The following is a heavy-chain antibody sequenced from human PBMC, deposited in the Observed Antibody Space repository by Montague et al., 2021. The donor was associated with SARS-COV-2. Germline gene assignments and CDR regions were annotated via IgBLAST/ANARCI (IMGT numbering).Heavy chain of an antibody. Sequence: SETLSLTCSVSGGSISGHYWSWIRQPPGKGLEWIGNFDHSGDTKYNPSLKSRATISADTSKNHFALRLSSVTAADTAVYYCAREFRIELWQTNWYFGLWGRGTLVTVSS. J-gene: IGHJ2*01. CDR3: AREFRIELWQTNWYFGL. D-gene: IGHD3-16*01. CDR1: GGSISGHY. CDR2: FDHSGDT. V-gene: IGHV4-59*11.